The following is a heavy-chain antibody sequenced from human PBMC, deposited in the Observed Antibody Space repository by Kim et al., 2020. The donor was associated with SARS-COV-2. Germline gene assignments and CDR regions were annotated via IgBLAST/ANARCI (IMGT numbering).Heavy chain of an antibody. J-gene: IGHJ6*02. D-gene: IGHD3-22*01. V-gene: IGHV4-4*07. CDR2: IYTSGST. CDR3: ARAFSYYYDSGGYYYYYYGRAV. Sequence: SETLSLTCTVSGGSISSYYWSWIRQPAGKGLEWIGRIYTSGSTNYNPSLKSRVTMSVDTSKNQFSLKLSSVTAADTAVYYCARAFSYYYDSGGYYYYYYGRAVWGQGTTVTVSS. CDR1: GGSISSYY.